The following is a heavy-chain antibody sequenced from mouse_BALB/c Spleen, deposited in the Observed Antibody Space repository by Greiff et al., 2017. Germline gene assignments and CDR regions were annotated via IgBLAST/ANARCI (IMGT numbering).Heavy chain of an antibody. CDR2: IYPSDSYT. D-gene: IGHD2-4*01. Sequence: QVQLQQPGAELVRPGASVKLSCKASGYTFTSYWINWVKQRPGQGLEWIGNIYPSDSYTNYNQKFKDKATLTVDKSSSTAYMQLSSPTSEDSAVYYCTTMITTGFAYWGQGTLVTVSA. J-gene: IGHJ3*01. V-gene: IGHV1-69*02. CDR3: TTMITTGFAY. CDR1: GYTFTSYW.